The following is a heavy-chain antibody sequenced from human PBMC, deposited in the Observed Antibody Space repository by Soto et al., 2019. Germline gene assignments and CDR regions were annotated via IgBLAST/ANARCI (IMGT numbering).Heavy chain of an antibody. CDR1: GFTFSSYG. J-gene: IGHJ6*02. Sequence: GGSLRLSCAASGFTFSSYGMHWVRQAPGKGLEGEGVISYDGSNKYYADSVKGRFTISRDNSKNTLYLQMNSLRAEDTAVYYCAKDTKGIQLWNNYYYYGMDVWGQGTTVTVSS. D-gene: IGHD5-18*01. V-gene: IGHV3-30*18. CDR2: ISYDGSNK. CDR3: AKDTKGIQLWNNYYYYGMDV.